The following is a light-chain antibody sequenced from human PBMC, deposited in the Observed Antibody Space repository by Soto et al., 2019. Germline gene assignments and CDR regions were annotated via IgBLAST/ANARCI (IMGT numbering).Light chain of an antibody. CDR2: GAS. Sequence: DTVLTQSPGTLSLSPGERATLSCRASQSVTSSYLAWYQQKPGQAPRLLIYGASSRATGIPDRISGSGSGTDFTLTINRLEPEDFAVYYCQQYGSSPRYTFGQGTKLEIK. CDR1: QSVTSSY. J-gene: IGKJ2*01. V-gene: IGKV3-20*01. CDR3: QQYGSSPRYT.